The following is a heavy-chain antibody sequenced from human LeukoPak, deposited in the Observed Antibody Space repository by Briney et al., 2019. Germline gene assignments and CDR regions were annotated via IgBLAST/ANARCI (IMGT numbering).Heavy chain of an antibody. CDR3: ARDRQGLTGYYSYYYYYGMDI. CDR2: IWYDGSNK. Sequence: GGSLRFSCAASGFTFSSYGMHWVRQAPGKGLEWVAVIWYDGSNKYYADSVKGRFTISRDNSKNTLYLQMNSLRAEDTAVYYCARDRQGLTGYYSYYYYYGMDIWGQGTTVTVSS. J-gene: IGHJ6*02. V-gene: IGHV3-33*01. CDR1: GFTFSSYG. D-gene: IGHD3-9*01.